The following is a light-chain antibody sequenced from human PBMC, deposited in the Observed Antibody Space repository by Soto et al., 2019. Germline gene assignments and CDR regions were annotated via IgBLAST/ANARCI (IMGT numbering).Light chain of an antibody. CDR1: HSASSS. V-gene: IGKV3-11*01. CDR3: QQRSNWPSIT. J-gene: IGKJ5*01. Sequence: EIVLTRSPAILSLSPGDRATPSCRASHSASSSLAWYQQKPGQAPRLLIYVASNRATGIPARFSGSGSGTDFTLTISRLEPEDFAVYYCQQRSNWPSITFGQGTRREFK. CDR2: VAS.